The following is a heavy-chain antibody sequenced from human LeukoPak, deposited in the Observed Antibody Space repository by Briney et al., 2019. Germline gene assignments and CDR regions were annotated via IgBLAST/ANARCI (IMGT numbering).Heavy chain of an antibody. Sequence: SETLSLTCTVSGGSFSSYYWSWLRQPPGEGLEWIAYIYNSGSTNYDLSLKSRVTISVDTSKNQFSLKLSSVTAADTAVYYCVRDWEGFNFDIWGQGTMVTVSS. D-gene: IGHD1-26*01. CDR2: IYNSGST. V-gene: IGHV4-59*01. J-gene: IGHJ3*02. CDR1: GGSFSSYY. CDR3: VRDWEGFNFDI.